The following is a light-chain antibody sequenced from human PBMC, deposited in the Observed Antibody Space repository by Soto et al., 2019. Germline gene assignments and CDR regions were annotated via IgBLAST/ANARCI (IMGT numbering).Light chain of an antibody. CDR2: GAS. CDR3: QQYGSSPRT. V-gene: IGKV3-20*01. J-gene: IGKJ2*01. CDR1: QRVGSNY. Sequence: EIVLTQSPGTLSLSPGERATLSCRASQRVGSNYVAWYQQKPGQAPRLLIYGASRRAIGIPDRFSGSGSGSDFTLTISRLEPEDFAVYYCQQYGSSPRTFGQGTKLEIK.